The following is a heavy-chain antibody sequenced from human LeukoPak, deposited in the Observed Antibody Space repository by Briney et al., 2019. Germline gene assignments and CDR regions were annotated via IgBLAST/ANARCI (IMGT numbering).Heavy chain of an antibody. J-gene: IGHJ6*03. CDR3: ARGDGYSYGYYYYMDV. CDR2: TYYRSKWYN. Sequence: SQTLSLTCAISGDSVSSNSAAWNWIRQSPSRGLEWLGRTYYRSKWYNDYAVSVKSRITINPDTSKNQFSLQLNSVTPEDTAVYYCARGDGYSYGYYYYMDVWGKGTTVTVSS. CDR1: GDSVSSNSAA. V-gene: IGHV6-1*01. D-gene: IGHD5-18*01.